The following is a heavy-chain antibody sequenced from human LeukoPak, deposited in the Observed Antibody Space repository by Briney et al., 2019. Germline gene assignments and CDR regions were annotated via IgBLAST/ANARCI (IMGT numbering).Heavy chain of an antibody. D-gene: IGHD2-2*01. CDR2: IYYSGST. J-gene: IGHJ5*02. CDR3: ARDGGYCSSTSCYGGWFDP. V-gene: IGHV4-59*01. Sequence: SETLSLTCTVSGGSISSYYWSWIRQPPGKGLEWIGYIYYSGSTNYNPSLKSRVTISVDTSKNQFCLKLSSVTAADTAVYYCARDGGYCSSTSCYGGWFDPWGQGTLVTVSS. CDR1: GGSISSYY.